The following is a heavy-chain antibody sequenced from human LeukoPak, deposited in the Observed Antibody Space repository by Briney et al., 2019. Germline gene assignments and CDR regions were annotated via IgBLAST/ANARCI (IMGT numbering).Heavy chain of an antibody. Sequence: GGSLRLSCAASGFTFSSYGIHCARQAPGKGLECVTFIWYDGSKRYYADSVKGRFTISRDNSKNTLYLQMNSLTAEDTAVYYCALEDGDTPFGAFDVWGQGTMVTVSS. D-gene: IGHD3-10*01. CDR1: GFTFSSYG. CDR3: ALEDGDTPFGAFDV. J-gene: IGHJ3*01. V-gene: IGHV3-30*02. CDR2: IWYDGSKR.